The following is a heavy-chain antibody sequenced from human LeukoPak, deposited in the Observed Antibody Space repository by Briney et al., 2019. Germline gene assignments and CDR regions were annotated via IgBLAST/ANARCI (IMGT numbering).Heavy chain of an antibody. CDR1: GYTFTGYY. V-gene: IGHV1-2*02. CDR2: INPNSGGT. D-gene: IGHD3-3*01. CDR3: ARVTKDLTIFGVVTYDAFDI. J-gene: IGHJ3*02. Sequence: ASVKVSCKASGYTFTGYYMHWVRQAPGQGLEWMGWINPNSGGTNYAQKFQGRVTMTRDTSISTAYMELSRLRSDDTAVYYCARVTKDLTIFGVVTYDAFDIWGQGTMVTVSS.